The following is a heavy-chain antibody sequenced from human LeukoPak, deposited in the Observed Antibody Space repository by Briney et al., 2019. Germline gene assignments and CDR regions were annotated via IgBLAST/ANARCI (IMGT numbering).Heavy chain of an antibody. V-gene: IGHV3-30*18. CDR1: GFTFSSYG. J-gene: IGHJ1*01. CDR3: AKDGPGELRDYFQH. D-gene: IGHD1-26*01. Sequence: GGSLRLSCAASGFTFSSYGMHWVRQAPGKGLEWVAVISYDGSNKYYADSVKGRFTISRDNSKNTLYLQMNSLRAEDTAVYYCAKDGPGELRDYFQHWGQGTLVTVSS. CDR2: ISYDGSNK.